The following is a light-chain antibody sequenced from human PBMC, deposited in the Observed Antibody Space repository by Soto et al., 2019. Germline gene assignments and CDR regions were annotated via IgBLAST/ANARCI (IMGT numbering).Light chain of an antibody. V-gene: IGKV3-20*01. CDR2: GTS. Sequence: EIVLTQSPGTLSLSPGDRATLSCRASQSLSVSYIAWYQQRPGQAPRLLIYGTSTRATGIPDRFSGSGYGTDFTLAISRLEPEDFAVYYCHQFGDSPQTFGQGTTVEI. CDR1: QSLSVSY. CDR3: HQFGDSPQT. J-gene: IGKJ1*01.